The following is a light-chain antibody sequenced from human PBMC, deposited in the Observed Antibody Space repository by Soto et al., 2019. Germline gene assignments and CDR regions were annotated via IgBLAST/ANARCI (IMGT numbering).Light chain of an antibody. V-gene: IGLV2-23*03. J-gene: IGLJ2*01. Sequence: QSALTQPASVSGSPGQSITISCTGSSSDVGSYNLVSWYQRHPGKAPKLIIYEGSKRPSGVSNRFSGSKSGNTASLTISGLQAEDEADYYCCSYAGSSTFVVFGGGTKLTVL. CDR2: EGS. CDR1: SSDVGSYNL. CDR3: CSYAGSSTFVV.